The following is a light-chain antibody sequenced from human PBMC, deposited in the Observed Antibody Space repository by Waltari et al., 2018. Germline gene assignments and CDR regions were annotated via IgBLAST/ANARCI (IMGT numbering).Light chain of an antibody. CDR1: QSLLDSDDGHTY. J-gene: IGKJ2*01. CDR2: MIS. Sequence: EIVMTQTPLSLPVTPGEPASTSCRSSQSLLDSDDGHTYLDWYLQKPGQPPQLLLYMISYRPSGVPDRFSGSGSGTEFTLRISGVEAEDAGVYYCMQRIEFPYTFGQGTTLEIK. V-gene: IGKV2-40*01. CDR3: MQRIEFPYT.